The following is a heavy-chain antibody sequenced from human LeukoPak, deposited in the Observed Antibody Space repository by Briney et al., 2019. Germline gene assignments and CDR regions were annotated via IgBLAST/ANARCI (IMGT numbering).Heavy chain of an antibody. V-gene: IGHV1-8*01. CDR1: GYTFTSYD. D-gene: IGHD2-2*01. Sequence: ASVKVSCKASGYTFTSYDINWVRQATGQGLEWMGWINPNSGNTGYAQKFQGRVTMTRNTSISTAYMELSSLRSEDTAVYYCARDRYCSSTSCPIRANWFDPWGQGTLVTVSS. CDR2: INPNSGNT. CDR3: ARDRYCSSTSCPIRANWFDP. J-gene: IGHJ5*02.